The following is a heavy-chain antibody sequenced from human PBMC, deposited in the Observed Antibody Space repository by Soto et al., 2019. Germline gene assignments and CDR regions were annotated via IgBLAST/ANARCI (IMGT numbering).Heavy chain of an antibody. CDR2: ISGSGHNT. CDR3: AKFQSIAVAIDY. CDR1: GFTFGSYA. Sequence: GGSLRLSCAASGFTFGSYAMTWVRQAPGKGLEWVSTISGSGHNTYYADSVKGHFTISRDNSMNTLYLQMNSLRAEDTAIYYCAKFQSIAVAIDYWGQGTLVTVSS. J-gene: IGHJ4*02. D-gene: IGHD6-19*01. V-gene: IGHV3-23*01.